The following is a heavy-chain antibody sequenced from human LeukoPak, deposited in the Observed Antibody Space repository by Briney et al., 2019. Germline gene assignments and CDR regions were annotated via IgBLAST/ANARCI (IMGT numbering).Heavy chain of an antibody. J-gene: IGHJ4*02. Sequence: QPGGSLRLSCAASGFTFSSYAMHWVRQAPGKGLEWVAVISYDGSNKYYADSVKGRFTISRDNSKNTLYLQMNSLRAEDTAVYYCARDEGIFDYWDQGTLVTVSS. CDR2: ISYDGSNK. CDR3: ARDEGIFDY. V-gene: IGHV3-30-3*01. CDR1: GFTFSSYA.